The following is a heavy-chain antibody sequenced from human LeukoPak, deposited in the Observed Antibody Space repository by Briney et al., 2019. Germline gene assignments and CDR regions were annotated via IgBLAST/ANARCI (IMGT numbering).Heavy chain of an antibody. CDR3: ITALTHVFDY. Sequence: PGGSLRLSCAASGFTFSNAWMSWVRQAPGKGLEWVGRIKSKTDGETTDYAAPVKGRFTISRDDSKNTLYLQMNSLKTEDTAVYYCITALTHVFDYWGQGTLVTVSS. CDR2: IKSKTDGETT. V-gene: IGHV3-15*01. J-gene: IGHJ4*02. D-gene: IGHD3-9*01. CDR1: GFTFSNAW.